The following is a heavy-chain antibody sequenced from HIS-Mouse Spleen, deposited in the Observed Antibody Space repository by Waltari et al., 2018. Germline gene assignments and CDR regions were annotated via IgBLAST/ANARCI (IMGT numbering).Heavy chain of an antibody. CDR1: GFTFSSYG. V-gene: IGHV3-30*18. CDR2: ISYDGSNK. CDR3: AKVFGDRGTFDY. D-gene: IGHD3-10*01. J-gene: IGHJ4*02. Sequence: QVQLVESGGGVVQPGRSLRLSCAASGFTFSSYGMHWVRQAPGKGLEWVAVISYDGSNKYYADSVKGRFTISRDNSKNTLYLQMNSLRAEDTAVYYCAKVFGDRGTFDYWGQGTLVTVSS.